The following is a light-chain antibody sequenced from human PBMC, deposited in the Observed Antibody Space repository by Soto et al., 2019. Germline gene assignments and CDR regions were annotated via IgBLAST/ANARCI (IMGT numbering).Light chain of an antibody. CDR3: AAWDDNLNGVV. V-gene: IGLV1-44*01. CDR1: GSNIGSDT. CDR2: SIN. J-gene: IGLJ2*01. Sequence: QSVLTQPPSASGTPGQRVTISCSGSGSNIGSDTVNWYQQLPGTAPKLLIYSINQRPSGVPDRFSGSKSGTSASLAISGLQSDDEADYYCAAWDDNLNGVVFGGGTKLTVL.